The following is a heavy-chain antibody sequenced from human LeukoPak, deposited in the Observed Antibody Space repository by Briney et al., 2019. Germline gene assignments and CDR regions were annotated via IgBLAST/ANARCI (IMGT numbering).Heavy chain of an antibody. J-gene: IGHJ5*02. CDR2: IIPIFGTA. V-gene: IGHV1-69*01. CDR3: ARDVDTANWFDP. CDR1: GGTFSSYA. Sequence: SVKVSCKASGGTFSSYAISWVRQAPGQGLEWMGGIIPIFGTANYAQKFQGRVTITADESTSTAYMELSSLRSEDTAVYYCARDVDTANWFDPWGQGTLVTVSS. D-gene: IGHD5-18*01.